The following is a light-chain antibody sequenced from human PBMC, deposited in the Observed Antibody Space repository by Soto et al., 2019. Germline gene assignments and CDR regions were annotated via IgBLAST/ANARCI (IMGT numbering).Light chain of an antibody. CDR3: QQYGSSPPWT. CDR2: GAS. CDR1: QSVSSSY. Sequence: EIVLTQSPGTLSLSPGERATLSCRASQSVSSSYLAWYQQKPGQAPRLLIYGASSRATGIPDRFSGSGSGTDFTLPIHRLEPGDFAVYYFQQYGSSPPWTFGQGTKVEIK. V-gene: IGKV3-20*01. J-gene: IGKJ1*01.